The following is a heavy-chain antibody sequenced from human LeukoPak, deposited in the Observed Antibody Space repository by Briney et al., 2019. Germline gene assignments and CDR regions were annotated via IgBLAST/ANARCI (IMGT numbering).Heavy chain of an antibody. CDR1: GGTFSSYA. CDR2: IITIFHTP. V-gene: IGHV1-69*05. CDR3: AREGPPTGVITHAEYFQH. J-gene: IGHJ1*01. D-gene: IGHD3-22*01. Sequence: GASVKVSCKASGGTFSSYAFSWVRQAPGQGLEWMGVIITIFHTPYYAPKFQGRVTITRDTSASTAYMELSSLRSEDTAVYYCAREGPPTGVITHAEYFQHWGQGTLVTVSS.